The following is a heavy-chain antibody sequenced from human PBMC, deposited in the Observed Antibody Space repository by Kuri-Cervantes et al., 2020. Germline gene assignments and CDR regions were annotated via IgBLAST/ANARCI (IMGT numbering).Heavy chain of an antibody. CDR3: ASGASILWWSSEYYFDY. CDR2: ISSSGSTI. D-gene: IGHD2-21*01. CDR1: GGSISSYY. Sequence: GESLKISCTVSGGSISSYYWSWIRQAPGKGLEWVSYISSSGSTIYYADSVKGRFTISRDNAKNSLYLQMNSLRAEDTAVYYCASGASILWWSSEYYFDYWGQGTLVTVSS. V-gene: IGHV3-11*01. J-gene: IGHJ4*02.